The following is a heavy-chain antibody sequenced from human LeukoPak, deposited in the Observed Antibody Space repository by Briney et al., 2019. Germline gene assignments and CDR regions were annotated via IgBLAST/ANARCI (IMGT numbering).Heavy chain of an antibody. Sequence: SETLSLTCTVSGGSIAGTSFYWSWIRQPAGRGLEWIGRIYTSGSTNYNPSLKSRVTISLDTSKNQFSLKLSSVTAADTAVYYCARLIWFGSASDIWGQGTMVTVSS. D-gene: IGHD3-10*01. J-gene: IGHJ3*02. CDR1: GGSIAGTSFY. CDR3: ARLIWFGSASDI. CDR2: IYTSGST. V-gene: IGHV4-61*02.